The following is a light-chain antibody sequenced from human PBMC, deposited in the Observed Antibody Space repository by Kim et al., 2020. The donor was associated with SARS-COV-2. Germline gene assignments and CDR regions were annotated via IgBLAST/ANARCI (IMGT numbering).Light chain of an antibody. CDR3: QQSYSTLALT. Sequence: DIQMTQSPSSLSASVGDRVTITCRASQSISSYLNWYQQKLGKAPKLLIYAASSLQSGVPSRFSGSGSGTDFTLTISSLQPEDFATYSCQQSYSTLALTFGGGNKVDIK. V-gene: IGKV1-39*01. CDR2: AAS. CDR1: QSISSY. J-gene: IGKJ4*01.